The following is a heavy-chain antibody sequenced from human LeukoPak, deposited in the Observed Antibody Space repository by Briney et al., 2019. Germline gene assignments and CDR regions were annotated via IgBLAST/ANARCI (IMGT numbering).Heavy chain of an antibody. J-gene: IGHJ3*02. V-gene: IGHV1-18*01. CDR2: ISAYYGNT. D-gene: IGHD6-19*01. Sequence: ASVKVSCKASGYTFISYGISWVRQAPGQGLEWMGWISAYYGNTNYAQKLQGRVTMTTDTSTSTAYMELRSLRSDDTAVYYCARESDSSGWYQTDDAFDIWGQGTMVTVSS. CDR1: GYTFISYG. CDR3: ARESDSSGWYQTDDAFDI.